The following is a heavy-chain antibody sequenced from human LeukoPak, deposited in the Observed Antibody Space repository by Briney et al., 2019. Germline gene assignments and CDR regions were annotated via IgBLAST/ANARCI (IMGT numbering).Heavy chain of an antibody. D-gene: IGHD4-17*01. CDR3: ARYDYGDYVNAFDI. J-gene: IGHJ3*02. V-gene: IGHV4-30-2*01. Sequence: SQTLSLTCAVSGGSISSGGYSWSWIRQPPGKGLEWIGYIYHSGSTYYNPSLKGRVTISVDRSKNQFSLKLSSVTAADTAVYYCARYDYGDYVNAFDIWGQGTMVTVSS. CDR2: IYHSGST. CDR1: GGSISSGGYS.